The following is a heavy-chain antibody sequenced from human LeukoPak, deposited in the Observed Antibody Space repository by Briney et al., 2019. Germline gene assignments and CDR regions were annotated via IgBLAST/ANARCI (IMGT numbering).Heavy chain of an antibody. CDR1: GGSISSYY. D-gene: IGHD3-9*01. CDR2: IYYSGST. CDR3: ARDSSYYDILTGHYYYYGMDV. V-gene: IGHV4-59*01. J-gene: IGHJ6*04. Sequence: PSETLSLTCTVSGGSISSYYWSWLRQPPGKGLEGVGYIYYSGSTNYNPSLKSRVTISVDTSKNQFSLKLSSVTAADTAVYYCARDSSYYDILTGHYYYYGMDVWGKGTTVTVSS.